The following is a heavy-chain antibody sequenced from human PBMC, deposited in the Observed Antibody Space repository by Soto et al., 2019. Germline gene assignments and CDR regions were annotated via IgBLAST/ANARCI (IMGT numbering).Heavy chain of an antibody. CDR3: AREKIPSSMIVAIVDV. CDR2: IYYSGST. Sequence: PSETLSLTCTVSGGSISSGGYYWSWIRQHPGKGLEWIGYIYYSGSTYYNPSLKSRVTISVDTSKNQFSLKLSSVTAADTAVYYCAREKIPSSMIVAIVDVWGQGTTVTVSS. CDR1: GGSISSGGYY. J-gene: IGHJ6*02. V-gene: IGHV4-31*03. D-gene: IGHD3-22*01.